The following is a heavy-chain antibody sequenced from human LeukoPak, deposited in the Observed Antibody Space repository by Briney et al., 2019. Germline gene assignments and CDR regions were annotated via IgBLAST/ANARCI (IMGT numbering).Heavy chain of an antibody. J-gene: IGHJ3*01. V-gene: IGHV4-59*01. CDR2: VSYTGRT. CDR1: GGSLSGYY. CDR3: ARLLDNDISGDPDTFDV. D-gene: IGHD3-22*01. Sequence: PAETLSLTCTVSGGSLSGYYWRWIRQPPGKRLEWIGYVSYTGRTKYNPSLQSRVTISIDTSKSQFSLKLTSVTSADTAVYSCARLLDNDISGDPDTFDVWGQGTTVIVSS.